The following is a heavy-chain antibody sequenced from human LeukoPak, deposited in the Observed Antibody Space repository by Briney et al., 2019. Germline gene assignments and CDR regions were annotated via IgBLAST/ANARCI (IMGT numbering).Heavy chain of an antibody. Sequence: GGALRLSCAASGFTFSSYGMSWVRQAPGKGLEWVSAISTGGGSTYYADSVKGRFTISRDNAKKSLYLQMNSLRAEDTAVYFCARATWDPNYYYYMDVWGKGTTVTISS. V-gene: IGHV3-21*01. CDR1: GFTFSSYG. J-gene: IGHJ6*03. CDR3: ARATWDPNYYYYMDV. D-gene: IGHD1-26*01. CDR2: ISTGGGST.